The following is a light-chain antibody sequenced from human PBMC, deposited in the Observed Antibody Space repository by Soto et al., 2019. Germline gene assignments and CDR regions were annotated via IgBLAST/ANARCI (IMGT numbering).Light chain of an antibody. J-gene: IGLJ2*01. CDR2: DVS. CDR3: SSYTSSSTVV. V-gene: IGLV2-14*01. CDR1: SHDVGGYNY. Sequence: QSALTQPASVSGSPGQSIAISCTGTSHDVGGYNYVSWYQQHPGKAPKLMIYDVSARPSGVSHRFSGSKSDDTASLTISGLQAEDEADYYCSSYTSSSTVVFGGGTKLTVL.